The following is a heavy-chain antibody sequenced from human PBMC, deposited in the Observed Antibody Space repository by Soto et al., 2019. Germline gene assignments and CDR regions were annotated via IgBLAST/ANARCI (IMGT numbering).Heavy chain of an antibody. D-gene: IGHD1-1*01. CDR2: IYPADSDT. J-gene: IGHJ4*02. V-gene: IGHV5-51*01. CDR1: GYSFTSYW. Sequence: PGESLKISCQGSGYSFTSYWIGWVRQMPGKGLEWMGIIYPADSDTRYSPSFQGQVTISADKSISTAYLQWSSLQASDTAMYYCARFAKPGGGVHYFGYWGPGTLVTVFS. CDR3: ARFAKPGGGVHYFGY.